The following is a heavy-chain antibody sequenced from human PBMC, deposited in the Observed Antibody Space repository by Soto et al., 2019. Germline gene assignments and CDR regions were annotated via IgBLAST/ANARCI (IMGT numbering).Heavy chain of an antibody. V-gene: IGHV4-59*01. Sequence: SETLSLTCTVSGGSISSYYWSWIRQPPGKGLEWIGYIYYSGSTNYNPSLKSRVTISVDTSKNQFSLKLSSVTAADTAVYYCARALVAKREIDYWGQGTLVTVSS. D-gene: IGHD5-12*01. CDR1: GGSISSYY. J-gene: IGHJ4*02. CDR2: IYYSGST. CDR3: ARALVAKREIDY.